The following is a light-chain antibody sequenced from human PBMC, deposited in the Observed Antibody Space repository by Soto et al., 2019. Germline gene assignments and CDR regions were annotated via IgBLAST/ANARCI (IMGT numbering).Light chain of an antibody. J-gene: IGLJ3*02. V-gene: IGLV2-11*01. CDR1: SSDVGGYNY. Sequence: QSALTQPRSVSGSPGQSVTISCTGTSSDVGGYNYVSWYQHNPGKAPKLMIFDVSARPSGVPDRFSGSKSANTASLTISGLQAEDEADYYCAAWDNSLSGRLFGGGTKLTVL. CDR2: DVS. CDR3: AAWDNSLSGRL.